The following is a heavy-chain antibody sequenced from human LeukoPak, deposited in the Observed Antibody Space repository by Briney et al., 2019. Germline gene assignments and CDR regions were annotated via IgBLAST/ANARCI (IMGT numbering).Heavy chain of an antibody. V-gene: IGHV4-34*08. CDR2: INHSGST. CDR3: ATYSSGWYFPDAFDI. J-gene: IGHJ3*02. D-gene: IGHD6-19*01. CDR1: GFTFSSYW. Sequence: GSLRLSCAAYGFTFSSYWMSWVRQAPGKGLEWIGEINHSGSTNYNPSLKSRVTISVDTSKNQFFLKLSSVTAADTAVYYCATYSSGWYFPDAFDIWGQGTMVTVSS.